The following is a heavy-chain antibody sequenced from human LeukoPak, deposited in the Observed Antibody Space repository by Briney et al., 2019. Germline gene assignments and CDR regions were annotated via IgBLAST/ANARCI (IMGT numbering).Heavy chain of an antibody. V-gene: IGHV3-15*01. CDR3: TRGYCYGASCYRFDY. CDR1: GFTFSNAW. D-gene: IGHD2-2*01. CDR2: IKSKTDGGKT. J-gene: IGHJ4*02. Sequence: GGSLRLSCAASGFTFSNAWMRWARQAPGKGLEWVGRIKSKTDGGKTDYAAPVKGRFTISRDDSKNTLYLQMNSLRAEDTALYYCTRGYCYGASCYRFDYWGRGALVTVSS.